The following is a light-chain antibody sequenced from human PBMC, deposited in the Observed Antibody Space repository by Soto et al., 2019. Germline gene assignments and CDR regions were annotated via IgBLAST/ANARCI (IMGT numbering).Light chain of an antibody. Sequence: QSALTQPPSVSGSPGQSVTISCTVTSSDVGDYEHVSWYQLAPGTAPKLLISDVINRPSGVPDRFSGSKSGNTPSLTISGRQAEDEADYYCGVFTSSATWVFGGGTKLTVL. CDR1: SSDVGDYEH. CDR3: GVFTSSATWV. V-gene: IGLV2-18*01. CDR2: DVI. J-gene: IGLJ3*02.